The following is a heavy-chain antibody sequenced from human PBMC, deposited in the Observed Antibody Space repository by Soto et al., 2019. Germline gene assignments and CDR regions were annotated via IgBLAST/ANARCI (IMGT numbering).Heavy chain of an antibody. CDR3: ARAKLHGSGSYLLRIGYYFDY. CDR2: INHSEST. Sequence: PSETLSLTCAVSGGSISSSIWWNWVRQPPGKGLEWIGEINHSESTNYNPSLKSRVTISVDTSKNQFSLKLNSVTAADTAVYYSARAKLHGSGSYLLRIGYYFDYWGQGTLVTVSS. D-gene: IGHD3-10*01. CDR1: GGSISSSIW. V-gene: IGHV4-4*02. J-gene: IGHJ4*02.